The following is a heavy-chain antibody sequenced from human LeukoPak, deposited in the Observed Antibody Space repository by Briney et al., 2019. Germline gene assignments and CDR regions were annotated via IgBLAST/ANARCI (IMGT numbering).Heavy chain of an antibody. D-gene: IGHD3-22*01. CDR1: GFSFSTYA. V-gene: IGHV3-21*01. J-gene: IGHJ4*02. Sequence: GGSLRLSCTASGFSFSTYAMTWVRQAPGKGLEWVSSISSSSSYIYYADSVKGRFTISRDNAKNSLYLQMNSLRAEDTAVYYCARYVDSSGYPDYWGQGTLVTVSS. CDR3: ARYVDSSGYPDY. CDR2: ISSSSSYI.